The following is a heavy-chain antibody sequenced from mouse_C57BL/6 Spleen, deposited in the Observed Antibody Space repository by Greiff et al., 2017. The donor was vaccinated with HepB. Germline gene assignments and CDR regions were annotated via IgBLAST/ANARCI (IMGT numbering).Heavy chain of an antibody. CDR1: GFTFTDYY. CDR3: ARSSTVGYFEV. CDR2: IRNKANGYTT. D-gene: IGHD1-1*01. Sequence: EVKLQESGGGLVQPGGSLSLSCAASGFTFTDYYMSWVRQPPGKALEWLGFIRNKANGYTTEYSASVKGRFTISRDNSQSILYLQMNALRAEDSATYYCARSSTVGYFEVWGTGTTVTVSS. J-gene: IGHJ1*03. V-gene: IGHV7-3*01.